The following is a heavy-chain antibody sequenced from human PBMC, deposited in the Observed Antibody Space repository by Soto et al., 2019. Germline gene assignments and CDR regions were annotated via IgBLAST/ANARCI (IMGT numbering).Heavy chain of an antibody. CDR1: GYTFTSYY. CDR3: ARSGTIFDVVTPFGNNWFHP. D-gene: IGHD3-3*01. J-gene: IGHJ5*02. CDR2: INPSGGST. V-gene: IGHV1-46*01. Sequence: QVQLVQSGAEVKKPGASVKVSCKASGYTFTSYYMHWVRQAPGQGLEWMGIINPSGGSTSYAQKDQGRIPMTRATSQSKVYMELNSMRSEDTAVYYCARSGTIFDVVTPFGNNWFHPWGQGTLVTVSS.